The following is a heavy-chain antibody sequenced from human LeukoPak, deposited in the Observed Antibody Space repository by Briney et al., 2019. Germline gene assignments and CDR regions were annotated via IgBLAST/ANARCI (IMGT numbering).Heavy chain of an antibody. CDR2: IYYSGST. D-gene: IGHD6-13*01. V-gene: IGHV4-59*08. CDR3: ARISAAVPGTIDY. Sequence: KSSETLSLTCTVSGGSISSYFWSWIRQPPGKGLEWIGYIYYSGSTNYNPSLKSRVTMSVDTSKNQFSLKLSSVTAADTPVYYCARISAAVPGTIDYWARAHLV. CDR1: GGSISSYF. J-gene: IGHJ4*02.